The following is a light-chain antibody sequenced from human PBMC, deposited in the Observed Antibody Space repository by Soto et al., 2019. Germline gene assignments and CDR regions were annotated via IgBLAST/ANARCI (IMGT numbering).Light chain of an antibody. CDR2: KAS. CDR3: QQYNSLHT. CDR1: QSISSW. J-gene: IGKJ2*01. Sequence: DIQMTQSPSTLSASVGDRVTITCRASQSISSWLAWYQQKPGKAPKLLIYKASSLESGVPSRFSGSGSGTVFTLTTSSLQPDDFATYYCQQYNSLHTFGQGTKLEVK. V-gene: IGKV1-5*03.